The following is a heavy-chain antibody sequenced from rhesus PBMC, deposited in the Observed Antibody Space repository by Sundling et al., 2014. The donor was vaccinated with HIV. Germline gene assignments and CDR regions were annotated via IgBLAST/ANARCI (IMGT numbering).Heavy chain of an antibody. J-gene: IGHJ6*01. CDR1: GFTFSDYV. CDR3: TFSDSGSYYYHVLES. D-gene: IGHD3-16*01. V-gene: IGHV3-153*02. Sequence: EVQLVESGGGLVQPGGSLRLSCAASGFTFSDYVMDWVRQAPGKGLEWVGFIRSKAYGGTAEYAASVKGRFTISRDDSKNTAYLQMSSLKTEDTAVYYCTFSDSGSYYYHVLESWGQGVVVTVSS. CDR2: IRSKAYGGTA.